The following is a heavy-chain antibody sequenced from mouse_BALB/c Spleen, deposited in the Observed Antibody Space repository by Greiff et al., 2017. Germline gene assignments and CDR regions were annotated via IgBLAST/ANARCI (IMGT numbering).Heavy chain of an antibody. CDR1: GYSITSDYA. V-gene: IGHV3-2*02. CDR3: ARYHDYGLDY. D-gene: IGHD2-4*01. Sequence: VQLQQSGPGLVKPSQSLSLTCTVTGYSITSDYAWNWIRQFPGNKLEWMGYISYSGSTSYNPSLKSRISITRDTSKNQFFLQLNSVTTEDTATYYCARYHDYGLDYWGQGTTLTVSS. J-gene: IGHJ2*01. CDR2: ISYSGST.